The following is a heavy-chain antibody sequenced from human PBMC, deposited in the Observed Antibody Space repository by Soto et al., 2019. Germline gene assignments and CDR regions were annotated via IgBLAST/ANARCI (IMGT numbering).Heavy chain of an antibody. V-gene: IGHV4-31*03. J-gene: IGHJ5*02. CDR1: GGSISSGGYY. D-gene: IGHD3-10*01. CDR2: IYYSGST. Sequence: SETLSLTCTVSGGSISSGGYYWSWIRQHPGKGLEWIGYIYYSGSTYYNPSLKSRVTISVDTSKNQFSLKLSSVTAADTAVYYCARETPGPGGWFDPWGQGTLVTVSS. CDR3: ARETPGPGGWFDP.